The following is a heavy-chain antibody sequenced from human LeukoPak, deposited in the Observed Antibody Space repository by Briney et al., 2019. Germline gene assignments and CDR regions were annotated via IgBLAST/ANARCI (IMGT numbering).Heavy chain of an antibody. CDR2: ISSSSSTI. D-gene: IGHD3-3*01. CDR1: GFTFSSYS. V-gene: IGHV3-48*01. Sequence: PGGSLRLSCAASGFTFSSYSMNWVRQAPGKGLEWVSYISSSSSTIYYADSVKGRFTISRDNAKNSLYLQMNSLRAEDTAVYYCARIRFLEWFPTPYAFDIWGQGTMVTVSS. J-gene: IGHJ3*02. CDR3: ARIRFLEWFPTPYAFDI.